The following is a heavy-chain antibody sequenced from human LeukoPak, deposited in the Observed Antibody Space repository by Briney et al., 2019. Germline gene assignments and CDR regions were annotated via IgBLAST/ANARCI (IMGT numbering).Heavy chain of an antibody. CDR1: GGSISSYY. V-gene: IGHV4-59*01. J-gene: IGHJ4*02. CDR3: ARHYYDSSGYSSFDY. D-gene: IGHD3-22*01. CDR2: IYYSGST. Sequence: PSETLSLTCTVSGGSISSYYWSWIRQPPGKGLEWIGYIYYSGSTNYNPSLKSRVTISVDTSKNQFSLKLSSVTAADTAVYYCARHYYDSSGYSSFDYWGQGTLVTVSS.